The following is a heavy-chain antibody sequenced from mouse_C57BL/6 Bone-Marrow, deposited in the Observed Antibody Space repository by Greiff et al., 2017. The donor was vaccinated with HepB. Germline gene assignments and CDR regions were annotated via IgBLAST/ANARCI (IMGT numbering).Heavy chain of an antibody. CDR3: ARDDYDSYAMDY. CDR2: IFPGSGST. D-gene: IGHD2-4*01. Sequence: VQGVESGPELVKPGASVKISCKASGYTFTDYYINWVKQRPGQGLEWIGWIFPGSGSTYYNEKFKGKATLTVDKSSSTAYMLLSSLTSEDSAVYFCARDDYDSYAMDYWGQGTSVTVSS. CDR1: GYTFTDYY. J-gene: IGHJ4*01. V-gene: IGHV1-75*01.